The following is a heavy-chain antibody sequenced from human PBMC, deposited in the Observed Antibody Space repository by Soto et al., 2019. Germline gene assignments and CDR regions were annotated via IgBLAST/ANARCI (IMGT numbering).Heavy chain of an antibody. V-gene: IGHV5-51*01. Sequence: PGESLKISCKGSGYNFANYWIGWVRQMPGKGLEWMGMIFPGDSDTKNSPSPQGQITMSVDKSDSSAYLQWRSLKASDTAMYYCAAGYTTGPDPFDIWGQGTMVTVSS. CDR3: AAGYTTGPDPFDI. D-gene: IGHD6-13*01. CDR1: GYNFANYW. J-gene: IGHJ3*02. CDR2: IFPGDSDT.